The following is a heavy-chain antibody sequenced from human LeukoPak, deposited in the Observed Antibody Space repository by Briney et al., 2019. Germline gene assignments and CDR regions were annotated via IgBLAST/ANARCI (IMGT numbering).Heavy chain of an antibody. CDR1: GYTFTSYD. CDR2: ISAYNGNT. J-gene: IGHJ4*02. V-gene: IGHV1-18*01. D-gene: IGHD3-22*01. CDR3: ARVSYYYDSSGLPGPL. Sequence: ASVKVSCKASGYTFTSYDINWVRQAPGQGLEWMGWISAYNGNTNYAQKLQGRVTMTTDTSTSTAYMELRSLRSDDTAVYYCARVSYYYDSSGLPGPLWGQGTLVTVSS.